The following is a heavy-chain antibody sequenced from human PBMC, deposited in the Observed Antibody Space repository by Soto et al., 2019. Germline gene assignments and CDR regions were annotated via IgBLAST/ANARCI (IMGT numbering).Heavy chain of an antibody. J-gene: IGHJ5*02. CDR2: ISAYNGNT. D-gene: IGHD6-13*01. CDR3: ARGLRDIAAAVWFDP. Sequence: ASVKVSCKASGYTFTSYGISWVRQAPGQGLEWMGWISAYNGNTNYAQKLQGRVTMTTDTSTSTAYMELRSLRSDDTAVYYCARGLRDIAAAVWFDPWGQGTLVTVSS. V-gene: IGHV1-18*01. CDR1: GYTFTSYG.